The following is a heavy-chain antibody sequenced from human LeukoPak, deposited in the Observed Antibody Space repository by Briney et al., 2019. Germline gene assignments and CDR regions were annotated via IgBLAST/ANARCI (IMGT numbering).Heavy chain of an antibody. CDR3: ARDGFDSAYYYYMDV. D-gene: IGHD3-9*01. Sequence: SETLSLTCTVSGGSISSYYWSWIRQPAGKGLEWIGRIYTSGSTNYNPSLKSRVTMSVDTSKSQFSLKLSSVTAADTAVYYCARDGFDSAYYYYMDVWGKGTTVTISS. J-gene: IGHJ6*03. CDR1: GGSISSYY. V-gene: IGHV4-4*07. CDR2: IYTSGST.